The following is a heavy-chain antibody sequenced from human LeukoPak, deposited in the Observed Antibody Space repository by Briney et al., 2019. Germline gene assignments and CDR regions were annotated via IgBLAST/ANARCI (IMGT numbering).Heavy chain of an antibody. Sequence: ASVKVSCKASGYTLTGYYMHWVRQAPGQGLEWMGWINPNSGGTNYAQKFQGRVTMTRDTSISTAYMELSRLRSDDTAVYYCAREDYYDSSGYYGWFDPWGQGTLVTVSS. J-gene: IGHJ5*02. D-gene: IGHD3-22*01. CDR3: AREDYYDSSGYYGWFDP. CDR1: GYTLTGYY. V-gene: IGHV1-2*02. CDR2: INPNSGGT.